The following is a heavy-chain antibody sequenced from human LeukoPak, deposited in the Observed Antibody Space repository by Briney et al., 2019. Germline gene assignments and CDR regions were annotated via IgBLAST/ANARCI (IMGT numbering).Heavy chain of an antibody. CDR2: INHSGST. V-gene: IGHV4-34*01. CDR3: ARRYGGYPIDY. D-gene: IGHD5-12*01. J-gene: IGHJ4*02. CDR1: GGSFSGYY. Sequence: SETPSLTCAVYGGSFSGYYWSWIRQPPGKGLEWIGEINHSGSTYYNPSLKSRVTISVDTSKNQFSLKLSSVTAADTAVYYCARRYGGYPIDYWGQGTLVTVSS.